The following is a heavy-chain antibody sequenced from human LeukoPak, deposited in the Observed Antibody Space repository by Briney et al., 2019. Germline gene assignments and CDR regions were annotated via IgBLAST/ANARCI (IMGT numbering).Heavy chain of an antibody. CDR2: ISGSGGST. Sequence: GGSLRLSCAASGFTFSSYAMSWVRQAPGKGLEWVSAISGSGGSTYYADSVKGRFTISRDNAKNSLYLQMNSLRAEDTALYYCARGTRQGTGIADYWGQGTLVTVSS. CDR1: GFTFSSYA. CDR3: ARGTRQGTGIADY. V-gene: IGHV3-23*01. D-gene: IGHD6-13*01. J-gene: IGHJ4*02.